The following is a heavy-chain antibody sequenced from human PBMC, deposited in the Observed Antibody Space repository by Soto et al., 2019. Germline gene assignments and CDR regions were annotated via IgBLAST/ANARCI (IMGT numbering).Heavy chain of an antibody. Sequence: EVQLVESGGGLVKPGGSLRLSCAVSGIKFTDAWMNWVRQIPGKGLEWVGRIKSNTDGGTTDSAAPVKGRFIISRDDSKDTMYLQMNSLKTEDTGVYFCTTAFMAYDFWRGYLAWGQGTLVTVSS. D-gene: IGHD3-3*01. CDR1: GIKFTDAW. CDR3: TTAFMAYDFWRGYLA. CDR2: IKSNTDGGTT. J-gene: IGHJ5*02. V-gene: IGHV3-15*07.